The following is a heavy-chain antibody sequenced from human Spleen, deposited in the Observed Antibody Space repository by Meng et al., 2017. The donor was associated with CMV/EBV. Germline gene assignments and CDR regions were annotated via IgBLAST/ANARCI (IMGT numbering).Heavy chain of an antibody. Sequence: SVKVSCKASGGTFSSYAISWVRQAPGQGLEWMGGIIPIFGTANYAQKFQGRVTITTDESTSTAYMELSSLRSEDTAVYYCARDIGGAVVVPAAIIGMDVWGQGTTVTVSS. J-gene: IGHJ6*02. CDR2: IIPIFGTA. D-gene: IGHD2-2*01. CDR3: ARDIGGAVVVPAAIIGMDV. V-gene: IGHV1-69*05. CDR1: GGTFSSYA.